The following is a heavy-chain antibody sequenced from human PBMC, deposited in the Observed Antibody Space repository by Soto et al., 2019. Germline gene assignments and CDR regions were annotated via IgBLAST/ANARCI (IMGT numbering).Heavy chain of an antibody. V-gene: IGHV2-26*01. CDR3: ARGRGYSYGSRAFDI. CDR1: GFSLSNARMS. J-gene: IGHJ3*02. CDR2: IFSNDEN. Sequence: QVTLKESGPVLVKPTETLTLTCTVSGFSLSNARMSVSWIRQPPGKALEWLAHIFSNDENSYSTSLKSRLTFSKDTSKSQVVLTMTNMDPVDTATYYCARGRGYSYGSRAFDIWGQGTMVTVSS. D-gene: IGHD5-18*01.